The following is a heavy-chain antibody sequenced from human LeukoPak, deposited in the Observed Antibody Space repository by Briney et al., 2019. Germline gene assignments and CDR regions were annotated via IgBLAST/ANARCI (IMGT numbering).Heavy chain of an antibody. CDR1: GGSISSYY. J-gene: IGHJ3*01. CDR2: ISGSGANT. V-gene: IGHV3-23*01. CDR3: ANEYSKGDV. D-gene: IGHD4-11*01. Sequence: ETLSLTCTVSGGSISSYYWSWVRQAPGKGLEWVSGISGSGANTYYADSVKGRFTISRDNSKNTLYLQMNSLRAEDAAVYYCANEYSKGDVWGQGTMVTVSS.